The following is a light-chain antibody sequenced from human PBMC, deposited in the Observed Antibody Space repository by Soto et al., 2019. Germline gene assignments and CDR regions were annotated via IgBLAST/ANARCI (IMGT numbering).Light chain of an antibody. CDR2: PTS. CDR1: QGIKND. J-gene: IGKJ1*01. Sequence: AIQMTQSPSSLSASVGDRVTITCRASQGIKNDLGWYQLKPGKAPKLLIYPTSTLQSGVPSRFSGSGSDTDFTLTISSLQPEDFATYYCLQDHSYPRTFGQGTNVDIK. V-gene: IGKV1-6*01. CDR3: LQDHSYPRT.